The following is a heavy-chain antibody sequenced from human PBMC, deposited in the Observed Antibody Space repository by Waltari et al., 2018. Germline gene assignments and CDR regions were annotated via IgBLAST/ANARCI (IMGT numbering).Heavy chain of an antibody. Sequence: QVQLVQSGAEVKKPGASVKVSCKASGYTFTSYAMHWVRQAPGQRLEWMGWINAGNGNTKYSQKCQGRVTSTRDTSAGTAYMERSSLRSEDTAVYYCAGSLGSGSWFLFDYWGQGTLVTVSS. CDR1: GYTFTSYA. V-gene: IGHV1-3*01. CDR3: AGSLGSGSWFLFDY. J-gene: IGHJ4*02. CDR2: INAGNGNT. D-gene: IGHD6-13*01.